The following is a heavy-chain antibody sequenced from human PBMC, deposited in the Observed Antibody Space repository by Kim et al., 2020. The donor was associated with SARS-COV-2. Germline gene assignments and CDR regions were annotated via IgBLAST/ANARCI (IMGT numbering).Heavy chain of an antibody. CDR2: ISSSSSYT. CDR1: GFTFSDYY. D-gene: IGHD3-10*01. CDR3: ARVLWFGELHYFDY. V-gene: IGHV3-11*05. Sequence: GGSLRLSCAASGFTFSDYYMSWIRQAPGKGLEWVSYISSSSSYTNYADSVKGRFTISRDNAKNSLYLQMNSLRAEDTAVYYCARVLWFGELHYFDYWGQGPRVTASS. J-gene: IGHJ4*02.